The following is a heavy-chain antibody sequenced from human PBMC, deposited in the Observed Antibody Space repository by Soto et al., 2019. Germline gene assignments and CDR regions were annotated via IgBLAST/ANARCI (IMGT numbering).Heavy chain of an antibody. CDR1: GFTFSSYV. CDR3: AKVLLTYTSWWYHPHFDY. Sequence: QVQLVESGGGVVQPGRSLRLSCAASGFTFSSYVMHWVRQAPGKGLEWVAVVSNDGSNKDYADSVRGRFTSSRDNSKNPLYLQMNSLRAEDTAVYYCAKVLLTYTSWWYHPHFDYWGQGTLVTVSS. V-gene: IGHV3-30*18. D-gene: IGHD2-15*01. CDR2: VSNDGSNK. J-gene: IGHJ4*02.